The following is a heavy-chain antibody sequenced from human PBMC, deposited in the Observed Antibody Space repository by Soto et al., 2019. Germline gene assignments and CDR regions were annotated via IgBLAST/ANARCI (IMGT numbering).Heavy chain of an antibody. J-gene: IGHJ3*02. CDR2: ISAYNGNT. CDR1: GGTFSSYA. Sequence: PSVKVSCKASGGTFSSYAISWVRQAPGQGLEWMGWISAYNGNTNYAQKLQGRVTMTTDTSTSTAYMELRSLRSDDTAVYYCARVVIIGAFDIWGQGTMVTVSS. V-gene: IGHV1-18*01. CDR3: ARVVIIGAFDI. D-gene: IGHD3-3*01.